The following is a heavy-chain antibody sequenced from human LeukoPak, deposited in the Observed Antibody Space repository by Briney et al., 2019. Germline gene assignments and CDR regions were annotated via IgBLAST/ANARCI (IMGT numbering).Heavy chain of an antibody. CDR3: ATNKGQYGDYSNWFDP. CDR2: IIPTFGTA. CDR1: GGTFSSYA. Sequence: SSVKVSCKASGGTFSSYAISWVRQAPGQGLEWMGGIIPTFGTANYAQKFQGRVTITADESTSTAYMELSSLRSEDTAVYYCATNKGQYGDYSNWFDPWGQGTLVTVSS. D-gene: IGHD4-17*01. J-gene: IGHJ5*02. V-gene: IGHV1-69*01.